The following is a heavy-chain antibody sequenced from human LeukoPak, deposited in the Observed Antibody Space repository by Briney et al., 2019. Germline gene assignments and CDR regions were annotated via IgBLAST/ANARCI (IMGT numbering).Heavy chain of an antibody. CDR3: AKGRKRVGAQALYYFDY. D-gene: IGHD1-26*01. Sequence: GGSLRLSCAASGFTFSSYGMHRVRQAPGKGLEWVAFIRYDGSNKYYADPMKGRFTISRDNSKNTLHLQMNSLRAEDTAVYYCAKGRKRVGAQALYYFDYWGQGTLVTVFS. J-gene: IGHJ4*02. V-gene: IGHV3-30*02. CDR1: GFTFSSYG. CDR2: IRYDGSNK.